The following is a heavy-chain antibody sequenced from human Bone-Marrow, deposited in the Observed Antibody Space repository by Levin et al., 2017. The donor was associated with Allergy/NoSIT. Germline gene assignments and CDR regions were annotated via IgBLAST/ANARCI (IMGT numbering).Heavy chain of an antibody. CDR2: INPNSGGT. Sequence: ASVKVSCKASGYTFTGYYMHWVRQAPGQGLEWMGWINPNSGGTNYAQKFQGRVTMTRDTSISTAYMELSRLRSDDTAVYYCARVKTPVRTLSGYYGSGRGGYFDYWGQGTLVTVSS. CDR3: ARVKTPVRTLSGYYGSGRGGYFDY. V-gene: IGHV1-2*02. CDR1: GYTFTGYY. D-gene: IGHD3-10*01. J-gene: IGHJ4*02.